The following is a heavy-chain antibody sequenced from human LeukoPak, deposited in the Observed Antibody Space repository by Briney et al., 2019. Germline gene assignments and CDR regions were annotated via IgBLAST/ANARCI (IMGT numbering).Heavy chain of an antibody. CDR1: GYTFTGYY. D-gene: IGHD3-10*01. V-gene: IGHV1-2*02. Sequence: ASVKVSCKASGYTFTGYYMHWVRQAPGQGLEWMGWINPNSGGTNYAQKFQGRVTMTRDTSISTAYMELSRLRSDDTAVYYCATSLLWFGELPLDAFDIWGQGTMVTVSS. CDR2: INPNSGGT. CDR3: ATSLLWFGELPLDAFDI. J-gene: IGHJ3*02.